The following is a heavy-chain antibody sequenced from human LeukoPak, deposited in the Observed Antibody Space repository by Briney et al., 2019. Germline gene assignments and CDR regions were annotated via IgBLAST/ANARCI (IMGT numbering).Heavy chain of an antibody. CDR1: GGSVSSGSYY. J-gene: IGHJ4*02. Sequence: SETLSLTCTVSGGSVSSGSYYWSWIRQPPGKGLEWIGYTYYSGSTNYNPSLKSRVTISVDTSKNQFSLKLSSVTAADTAVYHCARDRGFGEFFDYWGQGTLVTVSS. D-gene: IGHD3-10*01. CDR2: TYYSGST. V-gene: IGHV4-61*01. CDR3: ARDRGFGEFFDY.